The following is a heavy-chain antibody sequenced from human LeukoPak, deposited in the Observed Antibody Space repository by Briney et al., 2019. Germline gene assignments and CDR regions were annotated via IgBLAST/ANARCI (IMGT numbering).Heavy chain of an antibody. J-gene: IGHJ4*02. CDR2: ISTSGNII. D-gene: IGHD2-15*01. CDR3: ARDYCSGGSCFDY. Sequence: PGGSLRLSCAASGFTFSSYEMNWVRQAPGKGLEWVSYISTSGNIIYYAESVKGRFTISRDNAKNSLYLQMNSLRAEDTAVYYCARDYCSGGSCFDYWGQGTLVTVSS. V-gene: IGHV3-48*03. CDR1: GFTFSSYE.